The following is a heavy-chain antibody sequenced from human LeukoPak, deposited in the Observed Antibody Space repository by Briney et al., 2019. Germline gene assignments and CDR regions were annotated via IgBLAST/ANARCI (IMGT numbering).Heavy chain of an antibody. V-gene: IGHV3-9*01. Sequence: GRSLTLSCAASGFTFDDYAMHWVRQAPGKGLEWVSGISWNSGSIGYADSVKGRFTISRDSAKNSLYLQMNSLRAEDTALYYCAKDTDSSGYFPIDYWGHGTLVTVSS. J-gene: IGHJ4*01. CDR2: ISWNSGSI. CDR3: AKDTDSSGYFPIDY. D-gene: IGHD3-22*01. CDR1: GFTFDDYA.